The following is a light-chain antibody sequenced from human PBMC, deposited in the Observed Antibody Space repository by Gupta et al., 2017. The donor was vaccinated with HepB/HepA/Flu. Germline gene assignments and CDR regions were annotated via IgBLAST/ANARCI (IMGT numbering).Light chain of an antibody. V-gene: IGKV3-15*01. CDR2: GAS. J-gene: IGKJ4*01. CDR3: QHYNNWPLT. Sequence: EIVMTQSPATLSVSPGERATLSCRASQSVSNNLAWYQQIPGQAPRLLIFGASIRATGIPARFSGSGSGTDFTLTISSLQSEDFAVYYCQHYNNWPLTFGGGTKVEI. CDR1: QSVSNN.